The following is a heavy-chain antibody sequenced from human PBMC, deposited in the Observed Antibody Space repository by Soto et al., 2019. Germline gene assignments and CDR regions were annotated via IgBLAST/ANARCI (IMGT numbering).Heavy chain of an antibody. CDR3: ASRNSGWYFDY. V-gene: IGHV3-23*01. CDR1: GFTFSNYA. J-gene: IGHJ4*02. D-gene: IGHD6-19*01. CDR2: ISGSGGRT. Sequence: EVQLLESGGGLVQPGGSLRLSCAASGFTFSNYAMNWVRQAPGKGLEWVSVISGSGGRTYYADSVKGRFTLSRDNSKNTLYLQMNRLRPEDTAVSYCASRNSGWYFDYWGQGTLVTFSS.